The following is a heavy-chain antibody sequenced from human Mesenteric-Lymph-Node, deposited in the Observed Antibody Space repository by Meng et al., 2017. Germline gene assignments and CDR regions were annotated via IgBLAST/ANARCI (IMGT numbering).Heavy chain of an antibody. CDR3: AEGSGSYAVAY. CDR1: GFTFSSYS. J-gene: IGHJ4*02. Sequence: EVQLVESGGGLVKPGGSLSLSCAPSGFTFSSYSMNWVRQAPGKGLEWVSYISSNSYYISYADSVEGRFTISRDNAKNSVYLQMNSLRAEDTAVYYCAEGSGSYAVAYWGQGTLVTVSS. D-gene: IGHD1-26*01. V-gene: IGHV3-21*01. CDR2: ISSNSYYI.